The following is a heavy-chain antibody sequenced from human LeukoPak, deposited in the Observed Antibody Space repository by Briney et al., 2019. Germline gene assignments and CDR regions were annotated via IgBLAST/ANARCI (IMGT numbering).Heavy chain of an antibody. D-gene: IGHD5-12*01. CDR3: ANSPRGWGSGAFHI. V-gene: IGHV4-39*01. CDR2: ILYSGTT. Sequence: SETLSLTCTVSDGSITSSSYYWGWIRQPPGKGLEWIGNILYSGTTYHNPSLKSRVTISVDTSKNQFSLKLSSVTASDTAVYYCANSPRGWGSGAFHIWGQGTMVTVSS. J-gene: IGHJ3*02. CDR1: DGSITSSSYY.